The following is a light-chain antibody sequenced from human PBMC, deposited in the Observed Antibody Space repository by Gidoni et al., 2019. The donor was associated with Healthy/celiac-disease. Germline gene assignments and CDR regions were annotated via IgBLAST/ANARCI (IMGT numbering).Light chain of an antibody. CDR2: GAS. Sequence: EIVMTQSPATLSVSPGERATLSCRASQSVSSNLAWYQQKPGQAPRLLIYGASTRATGIPARFSGSGSGTEFTLTISSLQSEDFAVYYRQQYNNWPPITFGQXTRLEIK. CDR3: QQYNNWPPIT. V-gene: IGKV3-15*01. J-gene: IGKJ5*01. CDR1: QSVSSN.